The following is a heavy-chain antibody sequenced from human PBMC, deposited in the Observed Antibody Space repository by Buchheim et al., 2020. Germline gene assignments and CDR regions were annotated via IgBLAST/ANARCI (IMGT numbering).Heavy chain of an antibody. CDR1: GDSISGSDEY. CDR3: ARGMIHYDSTPPWFDP. Sequence: QVQLQESGPGLVKPSETLSLTCTVSGDSISGSDEYWSWLRQPPGKGLEWIAYIYHSGTTYYNPSLGSRIVISVETSKNQFSLRLSSVTAADTAVYYCARGMIHYDSTPPWFDPWGRGTL. J-gene: IGHJ5*02. D-gene: IGHD3-22*01. CDR2: IYHSGTT. V-gene: IGHV4-30-4*01.